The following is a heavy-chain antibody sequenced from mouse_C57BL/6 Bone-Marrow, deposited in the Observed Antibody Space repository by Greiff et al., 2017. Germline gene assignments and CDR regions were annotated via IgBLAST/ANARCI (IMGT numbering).Heavy chain of an antibody. CDR1: GFTFRDYG. CDR3: ARGGFAY. CDR2: ISSGSSTI. V-gene: IGHV5-17*01. Sequence: EVKLVESGGGLVKPGGSLKLSCAASGFTFRDYGMHWVRQAPENGLEWVAYISSGSSTIYYADTVQGRFTISRENAKNTLFLQMTSLRSEDTAMYYCARGGFAYWGQGTLVTVSA. J-gene: IGHJ3*01.